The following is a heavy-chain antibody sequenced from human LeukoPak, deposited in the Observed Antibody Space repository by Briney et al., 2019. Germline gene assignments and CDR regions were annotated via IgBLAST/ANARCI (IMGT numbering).Heavy chain of an antibody. CDR2: MSYSGST. V-gene: IGHV4-39*02. J-gene: IGHJ4*02. CDR3: ARRIYYDRSGYFYFN. Sequence: SETLSLTCTVSGGSISSSGYYWGWIRQPPGKGLECIGIMSYSGSTYYNPSLKSRVTMSVDTSKNHFSLKLSSVTAADTAVYYCARRIYYDRSGYFYFNWGQGTLVTVSS. D-gene: IGHD3-22*01. CDR1: GGSISSSGYY.